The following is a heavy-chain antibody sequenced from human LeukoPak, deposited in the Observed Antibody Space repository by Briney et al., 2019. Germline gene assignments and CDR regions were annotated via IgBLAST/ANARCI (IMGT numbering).Heavy chain of an antibody. J-gene: IGHJ5*02. Sequence: SVKVSCKASGYTFTSYGISWVRQAPGQGLEWTGWISAYNGNTNYAQKLQGRVTMTTDTSTSTAYMELRSLRSDDTAVYYCARFGVAVAGTGLDWFDPWGQGTLVTVSS. CDR3: ARFGVAVAGTGLDWFDP. CDR2: ISAYNGNT. V-gene: IGHV1-18*01. D-gene: IGHD6-19*01. CDR1: GYTFTSYG.